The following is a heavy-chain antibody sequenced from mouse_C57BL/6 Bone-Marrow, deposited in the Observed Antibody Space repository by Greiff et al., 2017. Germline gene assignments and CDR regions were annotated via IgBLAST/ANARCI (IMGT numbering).Heavy chain of an antibody. D-gene: IGHD1-1*01. Sequence: QVQLQQPGAELVRPGSSVKLSCKASGYTFTSYWMDWVKQRPGQGLEWIGNIYPSDSETHYNQKFKDKATLTVDKSSSTAYMQLSSLTSEDSAVYYCARGDYCGSSYSAMDYWGQGTSVTVSS. CDR1: GYTFTSYW. CDR3: ARGDYCGSSYSAMDY. V-gene: IGHV1-61*01. CDR2: IYPSDSET. J-gene: IGHJ4*01.